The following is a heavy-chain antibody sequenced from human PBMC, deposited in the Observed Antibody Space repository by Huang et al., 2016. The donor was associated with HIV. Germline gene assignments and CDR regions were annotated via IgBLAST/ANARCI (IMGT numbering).Heavy chain of an antibody. CDR2: LYYSGNT. Sequence: QLQLQESGPGLVKPSETVSLTCAVSGDSISSSDDFWGWFRQPPGEGLEWIASLYYSGNTYVNPSLKSRVTISVDTSKNHLSLNLDSVTASDTAVYYCARHAYSNYGRAYWGQGTLVTVSS. CDR1: GDSISSSDDF. D-gene: IGHD4-4*01. V-gene: IGHV4-39*01. CDR3: ARHAYSNYGRAY. J-gene: IGHJ4*02.